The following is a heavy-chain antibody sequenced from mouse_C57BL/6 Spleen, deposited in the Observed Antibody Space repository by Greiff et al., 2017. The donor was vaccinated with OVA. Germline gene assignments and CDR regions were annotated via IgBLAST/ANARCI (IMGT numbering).Heavy chain of an antibody. Sequence: VQLQQPGAELVRPGSSVKLSCKASGYTFTSYWMDWVKQRPGQGLEWIGNIYPSDSETHYNQKFKDKATLTVDKSSSTAYMQLSSLTSEDSAVYYCARSDGYSPDYWGQGTTLTVSS. V-gene: IGHV1-61*01. CDR2: IYPSDSET. CDR1: GYTFTSYW. CDR3: ARSDGYSPDY. D-gene: IGHD2-3*01. J-gene: IGHJ2*01.